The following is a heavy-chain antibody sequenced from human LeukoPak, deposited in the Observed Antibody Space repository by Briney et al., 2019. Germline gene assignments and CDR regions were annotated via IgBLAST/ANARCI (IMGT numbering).Heavy chain of an antibody. Sequence: ASVKVSCKASGYTFTSYDINWVRQATGQGLEWMGWMYPNSGNTGYAQKFQGRVTMTRNTSISTAYMELSSLRSEDTAVYYCARFGVVVPAASYGMDVWGQGTTVTVSS. CDR1: GYTFTSYD. CDR2: MYPNSGNT. D-gene: IGHD2-2*01. V-gene: IGHV1-8*01. J-gene: IGHJ6*02. CDR3: ARFGVVVPAASYGMDV.